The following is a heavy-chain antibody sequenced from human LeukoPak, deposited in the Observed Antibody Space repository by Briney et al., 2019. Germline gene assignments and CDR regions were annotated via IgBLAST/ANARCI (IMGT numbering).Heavy chain of an antibody. CDR3: AKDKEYASGSFPIEY. Sequence: PGGSLRLSCAASGFTFNNYGMHWVRQAPGKGLEWVAFIEYERGHNQYYADSVKGRFSISRDNSKNILYLQMNSLRAEDTAFYYCAKDKEYASGSFPIEYWGQGTLVTVSS. J-gene: IGHJ4*02. CDR1: GFTFNNYG. V-gene: IGHV3-30*02. CDR2: IEYERGHNQ. D-gene: IGHD3-10*01.